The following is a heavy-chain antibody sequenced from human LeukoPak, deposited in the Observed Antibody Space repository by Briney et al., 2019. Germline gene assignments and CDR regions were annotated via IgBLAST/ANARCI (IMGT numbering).Heavy chain of an antibody. CDR1: GGSISSGGYY. CDR3: AREMVSIAAAGTGFDY. CDR2: IYYSGST. V-gene: IGHV4-31*03. Sequence: SETLSLTCTVSGGSISSGGYYWSWIRQHPGKGLEWIGYIYYSGSTYYNPSLKSRVTISVDTSKNQFSLKLSSVTAADTAVYYCAREMVSIAAAGTGFDYWGQGTLVTVSS. J-gene: IGHJ4*02. D-gene: IGHD6-13*01.